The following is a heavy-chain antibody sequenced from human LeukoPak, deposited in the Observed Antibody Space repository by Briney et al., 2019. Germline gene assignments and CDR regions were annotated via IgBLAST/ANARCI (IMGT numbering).Heavy chain of an antibody. J-gene: IGHJ4*02. CDR3: ARDRKFDY. CDR2: INPNSGGT. Sequence: ASVKVSCKASGYTFTGYYMHWVRQAPGQGLEWMGWINPNSGGTNYAQKFPGRVTMTSDTSISKSYMELSRLRSDDTAVYYCARDRKFDYWGQGTLVTVSS. CDR1: GYTFTGYY. V-gene: IGHV1-2*02.